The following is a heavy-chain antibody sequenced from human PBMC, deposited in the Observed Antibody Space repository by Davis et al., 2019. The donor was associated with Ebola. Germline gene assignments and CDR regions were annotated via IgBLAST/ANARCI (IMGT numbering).Heavy chain of an antibody. CDR1: GSSISSYY. CDR2: IYYSGST. CDR3: ARLEGGYGMDV. J-gene: IGHJ6*02. V-gene: IGHV4-59*12. D-gene: IGHD1-1*01. Sequence: SETLSLTCTVSGSSISSYYWSWIRQPPGKGLEWIGYIYYSGSTNYNPSLKSRVTISVDTSKNQFSLKLSSVTAADTAVYYCARLEGGYGMDVWGQGTTVTVSS.